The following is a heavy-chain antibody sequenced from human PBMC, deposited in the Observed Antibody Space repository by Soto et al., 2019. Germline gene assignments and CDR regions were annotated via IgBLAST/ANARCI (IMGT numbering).Heavy chain of an antibody. CDR3: ATAATVTTERNFDY. Sequence: ASVKVSCKVSGYTLTELSMHWVRQAPGKGLEWMGGFDPEDGETIYAQKFQGRVTMTEDTSTDTAYMELSSLRSEDTAVYYCATAATVTTERNFDYWGQGTLVTVSS. CDR1: GYTLTELS. J-gene: IGHJ4*02. V-gene: IGHV1-24*01. CDR2: FDPEDGET. D-gene: IGHD4-17*01.